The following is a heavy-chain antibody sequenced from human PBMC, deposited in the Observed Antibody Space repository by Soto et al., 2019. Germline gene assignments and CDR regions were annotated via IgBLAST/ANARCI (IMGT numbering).Heavy chain of an antibody. V-gene: IGHV3-21*01. CDR1: GFTFSSYS. Sequence: GGSLRLSCAASGFTFSSYSMNWVRQAPGKGLEWVSSISSSSSYIYYADSVKGRFTISRDNAKNSLYLQMNSLRAEDTAVYYCARIRIDYVNYGMDVWGQGTTVTVSS. CDR3: ARIRIDYVNYGMDV. CDR2: ISSSSSYI. D-gene: IGHD4-17*01. J-gene: IGHJ6*02.